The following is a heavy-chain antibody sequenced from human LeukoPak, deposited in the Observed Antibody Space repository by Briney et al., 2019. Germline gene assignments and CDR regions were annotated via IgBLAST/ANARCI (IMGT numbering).Heavy chain of an antibody. CDR2: ISAYNGNT. J-gene: IGHJ6*03. D-gene: IGHD3-3*01. CDR3: ARGRRITIFGVVTPRGYYYMDV. V-gene: IGHV1-18*01. CDR1: GYTFTSYG. Sequence: ASVKVSCXASGYTFTSYGISWVRQAPGQGLEWMGWISAYNGNTNYAQKLQGRVTMTTDTSTSTAYMELRSLRSDDTAVYYCARGRRITIFGVVTPRGYYYMDVWGKGTTVTVSS.